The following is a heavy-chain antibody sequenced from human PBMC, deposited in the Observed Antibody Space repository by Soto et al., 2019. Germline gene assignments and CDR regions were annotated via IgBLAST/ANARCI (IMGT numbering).Heavy chain of an antibody. CDR3: ARAPRRNVIGAT. J-gene: IGHJ1*01. CDR2: INHSGST. CDR1: GGSFSGYY. V-gene: IGHV4-34*01. D-gene: IGHD3-22*01. Sequence: SETLSLTSAVYGGSFSGYYWSWIRQPPGKGLEWIGEINHSGSTNYNPSLKSRVTISVDTSKNQFSLRLSSVTAADTAVYYCARAPRRNVIGATWGQGTLVTRSS.